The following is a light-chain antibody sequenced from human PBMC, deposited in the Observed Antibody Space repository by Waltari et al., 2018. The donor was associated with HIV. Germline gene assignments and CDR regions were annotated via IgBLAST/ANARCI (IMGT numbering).Light chain of an antibody. V-gene: IGKV2-30*01. J-gene: IGKJ2*01. CDR1: PSLAFRAGKSY. CDR2: QVS. CDR3: MQATSSPHT. Sequence: TQSPLSLSVPLGQPAALPCQATPSLAFRAGKSYLFWYQQRPGHPPWPLLSQVSHRDYGVTGRITGSGSDTDFTLMISRVEAEDAGFYFCMQATSSPHTFGQRTELKI.